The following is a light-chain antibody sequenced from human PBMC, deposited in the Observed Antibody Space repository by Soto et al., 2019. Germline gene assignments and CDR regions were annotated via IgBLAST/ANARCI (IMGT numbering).Light chain of an antibody. CDR3: AAWDDSLNAYV. CDR2: GNN. J-gene: IGLJ1*01. Sequence: QSVLTQPPSASGTPGQRVTISSSGSSSNIGSNTVNWYQQLPGTAPKLLIYGNNQRPSGVPDRFSGSKSGTSASLAISGLQSEDEADYYCAAWDDSLNAYVFGTGTKVTVL. V-gene: IGLV1-44*01. CDR1: SSNIGSNT.